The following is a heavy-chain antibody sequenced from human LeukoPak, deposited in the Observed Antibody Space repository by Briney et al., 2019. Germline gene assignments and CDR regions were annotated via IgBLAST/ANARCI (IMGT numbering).Heavy chain of an antibody. V-gene: IGHV4-59*01. D-gene: IGHD2-21*02. Sequence: PSETLSLTCTVSGDSISGDYWSWIRQPPGKGLEWIGYIHYSGSTNCNPSLKSRVTISVDTSKNQFSLKVTSVTAADTAVYYCARSMTAYGLDIWGQGTRVIVSS. CDR2: IHYSGST. CDR1: GDSISGDY. J-gene: IGHJ3*02. CDR3: ARSMTAYGLDI.